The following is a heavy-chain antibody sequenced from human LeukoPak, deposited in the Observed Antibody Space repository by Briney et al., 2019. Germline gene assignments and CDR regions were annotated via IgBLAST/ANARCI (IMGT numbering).Heavy chain of an antibody. D-gene: IGHD5-18*01. CDR1: GYTFTSYG. CDR2: ISAYNGNT. Sequence: SVKVSCKASGYTFTSYGISWVRQAPGQGLEWMGWISAYNGNTNYAQKFQERVTITRDMSTSTAYMELSSLRSEDTAVYYCAADRNFIGVQLWWEGYYYGMDVWGQGTTVTVSS. J-gene: IGHJ6*02. V-gene: IGHV1-18*01. CDR3: AADRNFIGVQLWWEGYYYGMDV.